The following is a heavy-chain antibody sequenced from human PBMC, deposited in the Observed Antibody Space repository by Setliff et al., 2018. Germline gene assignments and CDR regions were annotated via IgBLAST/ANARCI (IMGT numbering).Heavy chain of an antibody. CDR2: ISAYNGNT. Sequence: GASVKVSCKASGYTFSNFGFSWVRQAHGQGLEWMGWISAYNGNTNYAQRPRGRVTMTTDTSTNTAYIELSSLTSDDTAIYYCVRYRHSFVVPPEEAWFDPWGQGTLVTFSS. V-gene: IGHV1-18*01. J-gene: IGHJ5*02. D-gene: IGHD2-2*01. CDR1: GYTFSNFG. CDR3: VRYRHSFVVPPEEAWFDP.